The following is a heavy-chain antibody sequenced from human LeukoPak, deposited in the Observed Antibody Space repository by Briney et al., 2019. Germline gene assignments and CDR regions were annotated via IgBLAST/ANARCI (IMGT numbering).Heavy chain of an antibody. CDR3: ARRTSPYYYDSSGLSDDAFDI. V-gene: IGHV4-39*01. J-gene: IGHJ3*02. Sequence: SETLSLTCTVSGGSISSSSYYWGWIRQPPGKGLEWIGSIYYSGSTYYNPSLQSRVTISVDTSKNQFPLKLSSVTAADTAVYYCARRTSPYYYDSSGLSDDAFDIWGQGTMVTVSS. CDR1: GGSISSSSYY. D-gene: IGHD3-22*01. CDR2: IYYSGST.